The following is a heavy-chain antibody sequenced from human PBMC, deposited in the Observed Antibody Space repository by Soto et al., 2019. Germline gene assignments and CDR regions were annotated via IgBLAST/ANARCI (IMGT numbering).Heavy chain of an antibody. D-gene: IGHD3-16*01. CDR1: GGSISSSNW. V-gene: IGHV4-4*02. J-gene: IGHJ6*02. CDR3: ARALGGGYYYSGMDV. Sequence: PSETLSLTCAVSGGSISSSNWWSGVREPPGKGLEWIWESYHSGSTNYNPSLKSRVTISVDKSKNQFSLKLSSVTAADTAVYYCARALGGGYYYSGMDVWGQGTTVTVSS. CDR2: SYHSGST.